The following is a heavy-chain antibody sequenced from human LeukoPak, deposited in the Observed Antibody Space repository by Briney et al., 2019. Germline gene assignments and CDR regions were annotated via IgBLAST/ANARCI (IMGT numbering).Heavy chain of an antibody. CDR3: ASSTYSSTPS. V-gene: IGHV3-7*01. CDR1: GFTFTNYW. CDR2: LNEEGSQK. Sequence: PGGSLRLSCAASGFTFTNYWMIWVPQAPGKGLEWVANLNEEGSQKYYVGSVEGRFTITRDNAKNSLYLQMNRRRAKDTAVYYGASSTYSSTPSGGQGTLVTVSS. J-gene: IGHJ4*02. D-gene: IGHD6-19*01.